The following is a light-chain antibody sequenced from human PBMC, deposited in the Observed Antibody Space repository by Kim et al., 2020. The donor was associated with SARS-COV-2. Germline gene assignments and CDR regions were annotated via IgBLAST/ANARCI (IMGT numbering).Light chain of an antibody. J-gene: IGKJ1*01. Sequence: LPPGDTATPSCRASECVTTNLAWYQHKPGQAPRPLIYGASNRATGIPARFSGSGSGTAFTLTISSREPEDFAVYFCQQRRDWPGTFGQGTKVDI. CDR2: GAS. V-gene: IGKV3-11*01. CDR3: QQRRDWPGT. CDR1: ECVTTN.